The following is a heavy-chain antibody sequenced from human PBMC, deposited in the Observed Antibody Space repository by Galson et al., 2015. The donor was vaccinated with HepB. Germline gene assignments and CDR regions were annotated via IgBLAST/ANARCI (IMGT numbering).Heavy chain of an antibody. Sequence: SLRLSCAASGFTFSSYWMSWVRQAPGKGLEWVANIKQDGSEKYYVDSVRGRFTISRDNAKNSLYLQMNSLRAEDTAVYYCARGCAGYYYDSSGYLPSPDYWGQGTLVTVSS. CDR1: GFTFSSYW. V-gene: IGHV3-7*03. CDR3: ARGCAGYYYDSSGYLPSPDY. J-gene: IGHJ4*02. CDR2: IKQDGSEK. D-gene: IGHD3-22*01.